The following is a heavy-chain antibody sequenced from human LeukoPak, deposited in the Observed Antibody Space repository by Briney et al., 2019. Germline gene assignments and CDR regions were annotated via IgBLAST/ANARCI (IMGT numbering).Heavy chain of an antibody. V-gene: IGHV4-59*08. J-gene: IGHJ4*02. CDR3: ARQGGSSSLDY. D-gene: IGHD6-13*01. Sequence: PSETLSLTCTVSGGSISSYYWSWIRQPPGKGLEWIGYICYSGSTNYNPSLKSRVTISVDTSKNQFSLKLSSVTAADTAVYYCARQGGSSSLDYWGQGTLVTVSS. CDR2: ICYSGST. CDR1: GGSISSYY.